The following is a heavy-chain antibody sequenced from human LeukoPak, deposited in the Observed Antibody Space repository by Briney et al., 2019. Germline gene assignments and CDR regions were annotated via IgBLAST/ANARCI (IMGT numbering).Heavy chain of an antibody. Sequence: GGSLRLSCAASGFTFSSYSMNWVRQAPGKGLEWVSSISSSSSYIYYADSVKGRFTISRDNAKNSLYLQMNSLRAEDTAVYYCARERDDDILTGYYPPDIWGQGTMVTVSS. V-gene: IGHV3-21*01. CDR1: GFTFSSYS. CDR3: ARERDDDILTGYYPPDI. CDR2: ISSSSSYI. J-gene: IGHJ3*02. D-gene: IGHD3-9*01.